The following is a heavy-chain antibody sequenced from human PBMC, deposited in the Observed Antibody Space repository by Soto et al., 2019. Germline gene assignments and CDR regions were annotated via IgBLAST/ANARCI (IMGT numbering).Heavy chain of an antibody. D-gene: IGHD3-10*01. CDR3: ARDTGSGSYYRFNGMDV. Sequence: ASETLSLTCAVYGGSISSGGYYCSWIRQHPGKGLEWIGYIYYSGSTYYNPSLKSRVTISVDTSKNQFSLKLSSVTAADTAVYYCARDTGSGSYYRFNGMDVWGQGTTVTVSS. CDR1: GGSISSGGYY. J-gene: IGHJ6*02. CDR2: IYYSGST. V-gene: IGHV4-31*11.